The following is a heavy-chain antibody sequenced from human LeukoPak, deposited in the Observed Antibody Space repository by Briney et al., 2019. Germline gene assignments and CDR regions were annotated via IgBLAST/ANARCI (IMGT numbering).Heavy chain of an antibody. D-gene: IGHD1-1*01. J-gene: IGHJ4*02. CDR3: ARDAWKDRYFDY. CDR2: IKQDGSEK. CDR1: GFTFSSYW. V-gene: IGHV3-7*01. Sequence: SGGSLRLSCAASGFTFSSYWMSCVRQAPGKGLELVGNIKQDGSEKYYVDSVKGRFTISRDNAKNSLYLQMNSLRAEDTAVYYCARDAWKDRYFDYWGQGTLVTVSS.